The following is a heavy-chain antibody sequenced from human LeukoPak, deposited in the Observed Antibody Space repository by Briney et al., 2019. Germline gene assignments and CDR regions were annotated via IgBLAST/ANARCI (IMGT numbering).Heavy chain of an antibody. D-gene: IGHD3-9*01. CDR2: IRTTAEGANFA. CDR3: ATDQRYAFDY. V-gene: IGHV3-48*02. J-gene: IGHJ4*02. Sequence: GGSLRLSCATSGFTFTDYPMNWVRQAPGKGLEWGSNIRTTAEGANFAYYADSVKGRVTISRDDAKNTLYLHMSSLRDDDTAVYYCATDQRYAFDYWGQGILVTVSS. CDR1: GFTFTDYP.